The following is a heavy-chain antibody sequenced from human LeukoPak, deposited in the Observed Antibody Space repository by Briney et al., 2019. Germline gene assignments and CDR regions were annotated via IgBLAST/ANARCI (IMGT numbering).Heavy chain of an antibody. V-gene: IGHV3-7*03. J-gene: IGHJ4*02. CDR2: INQDGREK. CDR3: AKASEERYSGYDDYLHY. D-gene: IGHD5-12*01. CDR1: GFTFSSIW. Sequence: GGSLRLSCAASGFTFSSIWMSWVRQAPGKGLEWVANINQDGREKYYVDSVKGRFTVSRDNAKNSVYLQMNNLRTEDTALYYCAKASEERYSGYDDYLHYWGQGTLVTVSS.